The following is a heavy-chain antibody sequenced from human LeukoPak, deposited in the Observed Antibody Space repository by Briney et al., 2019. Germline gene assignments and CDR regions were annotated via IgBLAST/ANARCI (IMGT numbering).Heavy chain of an antibody. V-gene: IGHV3-43*01. D-gene: IGHD2-2*01. CDR2: INWNDIAT. Sequence: PGGSLRLSCAASGFTFDDYTMHWVRQAPGKGLEWVSLINWNDIATDYADSVKGRFTVSRDNAKNSLYLQMNSLRAEDTAVYYCARDRVVVPAATFDAFDIWGQGTMVTVSS. J-gene: IGHJ3*02. CDR1: GFTFDDYT. CDR3: ARDRVVVPAATFDAFDI.